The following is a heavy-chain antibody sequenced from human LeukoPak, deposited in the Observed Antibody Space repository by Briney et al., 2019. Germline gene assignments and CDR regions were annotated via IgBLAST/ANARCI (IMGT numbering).Heavy chain of an antibody. CDR1: GFTFSSYG. CDR3: AKLPGSQTYYDSSGYYSDAFDI. V-gene: IGHV3-30-3*02. Sequence: PGGSLRLSCAASGFTFSSYGMHWVRQAPGKGLEWVAVISCDGSNKYYADSVKGRFTISRDNSKNTLYLQMNSLRAEDTAVYYCAKLPGSQTYYDSSGYYSDAFDIWGQGTMVTVSS. J-gene: IGHJ3*02. D-gene: IGHD3-22*01. CDR2: ISCDGSNK.